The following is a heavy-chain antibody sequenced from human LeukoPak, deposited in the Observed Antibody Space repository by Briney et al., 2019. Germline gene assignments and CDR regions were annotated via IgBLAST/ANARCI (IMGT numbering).Heavy chain of an antibody. J-gene: IGHJ4*02. V-gene: IGHV4-59*01. CDR3: ARSRSRGYSGDFDY. Sequence: SETLSLTCTVSGGSFSTYYWSWIRQPPGKGLEWIGYIHYSGSTNYNPSLKSRVTISVDTSKNKFSLKLSSVTAADTAVYYCARSRSRGYSGDFDYWGQGTLVTVSS. CDR1: GGSFSTYY. D-gene: IGHD5-12*01. CDR2: IHYSGST.